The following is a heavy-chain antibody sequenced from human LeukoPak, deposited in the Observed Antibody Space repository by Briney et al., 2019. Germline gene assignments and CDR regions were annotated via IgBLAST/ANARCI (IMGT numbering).Heavy chain of an antibody. V-gene: IGHV4-59*01. Sequence: SETLSLTCTVSGGSISSYYWSWIRQPPGKGLEWIGYIYYSGSTNYNPSLKSRVTISVDTSKNQFSLKLSSVTAADTAVYYCARANTVPSGGYYYYYMDVWGKGTTVTVSS. CDR2: IYYSGST. J-gene: IGHJ6*03. CDR3: ARANTVPSGGYYYYYMDV. CDR1: GGSISSYY. D-gene: IGHD4-17*01.